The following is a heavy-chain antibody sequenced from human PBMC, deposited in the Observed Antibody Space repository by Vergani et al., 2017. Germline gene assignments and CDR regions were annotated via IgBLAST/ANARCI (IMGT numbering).Heavy chain of an antibody. V-gene: IGHV3-33*01. CDR2: TWYEGNKN. CDR1: SFQLGDYG. Sequence: QVQLVESGGGVVQPGRSLRLSCTPSSFQLGDYGMHWVRKAPGRGLEWVSMTWYEGNKNYYADSVKGRFTISKDISKNTLYLQMNSLRGDDTAVYYCARETRDTPSSLDYWGQGTLVTVSS. CDR3: ARETRDTPSSLDY. D-gene: IGHD5-24*01. J-gene: IGHJ4*02.